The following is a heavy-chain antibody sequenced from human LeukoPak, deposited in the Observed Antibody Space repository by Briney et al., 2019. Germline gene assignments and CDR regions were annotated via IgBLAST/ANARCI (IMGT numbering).Heavy chain of an antibody. CDR3: AKYSSGWFAPNGYDAFDI. CDR1: GFAFSNYA. CDR2: ISGFNT. D-gene: IGHD6-19*01. V-gene: IGHV3-23*01. Sequence: GGSLRLSCTTSGFAFSNYAMNWVRQAPGKGPEWVSGISGFNTYYADSVKGRFTIFRDNSKNVLYLQMDRLRAEDTAVYYCAKYSSGWFAPNGYDAFDIWGQGTMVTVSS. J-gene: IGHJ3*02.